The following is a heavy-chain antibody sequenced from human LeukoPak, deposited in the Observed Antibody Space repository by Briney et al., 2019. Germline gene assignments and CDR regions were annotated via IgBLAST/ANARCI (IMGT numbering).Heavy chain of an antibody. V-gene: IGHV4-59*01. Sequence: SETLSLICTVSGASISSYYWSWIRQPPGKGLEWLGDIYYSGSIKYNPSLKSRVTMSVDTSKNQFSLKLSSVTAADTAIYYCARENPSGYYNRPIDYWGQGTLVTVSS. CDR3: ARENPSGYYNRPIDY. D-gene: IGHD3-22*01. J-gene: IGHJ4*02. CDR1: GASISSYY. CDR2: IYYSGSI.